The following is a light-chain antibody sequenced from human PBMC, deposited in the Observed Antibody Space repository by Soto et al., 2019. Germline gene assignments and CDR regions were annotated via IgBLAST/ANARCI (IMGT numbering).Light chain of an antibody. V-gene: IGKV3-15*01. CDR3: QQNHDWPPLT. CDR2: DAS. J-gene: IGKJ4*01. Sequence: EIVMTQSPATLSVSPGERATLSCRASQSVSTNLAGYQQKTGKALRLLIHDASTRATGIPARFSGSGSGTEFTLTISSLQSEDFAVYYCQQNHDWPPLTFGGGTRVEIK. CDR1: QSVSTN.